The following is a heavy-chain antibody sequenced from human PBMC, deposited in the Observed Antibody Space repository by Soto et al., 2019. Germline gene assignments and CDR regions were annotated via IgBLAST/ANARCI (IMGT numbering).Heavy chain of an antibody. CDR3: ARDYDWNDDSYYGMDV. CDR1: GDSVSSNSAA. CDR2: TSYRSKWYN. V-gene: IGHV6-1*01. D-gene: IGHD1-1*01. J-gene: IGHJ6*02. Sequence: QVQLQQSGPGLVNPSQTLSLTCAISGDSVSSNSAAWNWIRQSPSRGLEWLGRTSYRSKWYNDYAVSVKSGITLKPDFSMSHYSLQLNSVPPEDMAVYYCARDYDWNDDSYYGMDVWVQGTTVTVSS.